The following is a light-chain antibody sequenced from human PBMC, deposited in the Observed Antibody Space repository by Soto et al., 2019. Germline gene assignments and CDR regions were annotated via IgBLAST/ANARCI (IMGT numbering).Light chain of an antibody. Sequence: DIHMTQSPSTLSASVGDRVTIACRASQSLNSLLAWYQQKPGTAPKVLIYHASNLQSGVPSRFSGSGSGTEFTLTISSLQPDDFATYYCQQYNSYSFGQGTKVDIK. CDR3: QQYNSYS. CDR2: HAS. J-gene: IGKJ1*01. CDR1: QSLNSL. V-gene: IGKV1-5*01.